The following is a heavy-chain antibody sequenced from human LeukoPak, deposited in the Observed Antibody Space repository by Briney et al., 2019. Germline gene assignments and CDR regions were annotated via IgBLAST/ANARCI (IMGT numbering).Heavy chain of an antibody. D-gene: IGHD5-18*01. CDR3: ATAGRGYSYRSPRSGFDY. CDR1: GFTFTSYA. CDR2: ISGSGGSS. J-gene: IGHJ4*02. Sequence: PGGSLRLSCAASGFTFTSYAMSWVRQAPGRGLEWVSTISGSGGSSYYADSVKGRFTISRDNAKNSLYLQMNSLRAEDTAVYYCATAGRGYSYRSPRSGFDYWGQGTLVTVSS. V-gene: IGHV3-23*01.